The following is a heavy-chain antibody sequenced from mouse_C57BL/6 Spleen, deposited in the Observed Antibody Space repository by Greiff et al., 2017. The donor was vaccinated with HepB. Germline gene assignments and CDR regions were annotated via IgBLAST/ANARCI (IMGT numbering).Heavy chain of an antibody. V-gene: IGHV1-53*01. D-gene: IGHD1-1*01. CDR2: INPSNGGT. Sequence: VKLQQPGTELVKPGASVKLSCKASGYTFTSYWMHWVKQRPGQGLEWIGNINPSNGGTNYNEKFKSKATLTVDKSSSTAYMQLSSLTSEDSAVYYCARTITTVVALYYYAMDYWGQGTSVTVSS. CDR3: ARTITTVVALYYYAMDY. CDR1: GYTFTSYW. J-gene: IGHJ4*01.